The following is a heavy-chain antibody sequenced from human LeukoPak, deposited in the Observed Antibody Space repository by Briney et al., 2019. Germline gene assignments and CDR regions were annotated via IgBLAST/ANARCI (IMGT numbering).Heavy chain of an antibody. V-gene: IGHV3-43*01. CDR3: AKDTATDELVDY. CDR1: GFTFDDYT. CDR2: ISWDGGST. J-gene: IGHJ4*02. D-gene: IGHD1-7*01. Sequence: GGSLRLSCAASGFTFDDYTMHWVRQAPGRGLEWVSLISWDGGSTYYADSVKGRFTISRDNSKNSLYLQMNSLRTEDTALYYCAKDTATDELVDYWGQGTLVTVSS.